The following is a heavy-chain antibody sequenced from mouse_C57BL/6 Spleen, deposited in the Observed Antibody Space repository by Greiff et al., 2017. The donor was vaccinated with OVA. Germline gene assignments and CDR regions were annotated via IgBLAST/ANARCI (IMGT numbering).Heavy chain of an antibody. D-gene: IGHD2-4*01. Sequence: VQLQQSGPELVKPGASVKISCKASGYAFSSSWMNWVKQRPGKGLEWIGRIYPGDGDTNYNGKFKGKATLTADKSSSTAYMQLSSLTSEDSAVYFCARLEYDYDGFAYWGQGTLVTVSA. CDR2: IYPGDGDT. CDR1: GYAFSSSW. V-gene: IGHV1-82*01. J-gene: IGHJ3*01. CDR3: ARLEYDYDGFAY.